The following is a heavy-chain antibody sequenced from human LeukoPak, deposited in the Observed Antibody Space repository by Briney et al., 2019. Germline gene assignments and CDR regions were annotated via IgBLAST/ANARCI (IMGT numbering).Heavy chain of an antibody. CDR1: GYTFSNYG. CDR2: ISAYNGNT. CDR3: ARGIVGATALMDV. V-gene: IGHV1-18*01. Sequence: GASVTVSCTASGYTFSNYGISWVRQAPGQGLEWMGWISAYNGNTKYAQRFQGRVTMTTDTSTSTAHMELRSLISEDTAVYFCARGIVGATALMDVWGQGNTVTVSS. D-gene: IGHD1-26*01. J-gene: IGHJ6*02.